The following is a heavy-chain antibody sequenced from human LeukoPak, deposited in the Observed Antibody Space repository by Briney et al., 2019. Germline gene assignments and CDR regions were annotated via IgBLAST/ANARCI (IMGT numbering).Heavy chain of an antibody. J-gene: IGHJ4*02. CDR2: IYYSGST. CDR3: ARHHRSYYYDSSFDY. CDR1: GGSISSGDYY. V-gene: IGHV4-30-4*01. Sequence: SETLSLTCTVSGGSISSGDYYWSWIRQPPGKGLEWIGYIYYSGSTYYNPSLKSRVTISVDTSKNQFSLKLSSVTAADTAVYYCARHHRSYYYDSSFDYWGQGTLVTVSS. D-gene: IGHD3-22*01.